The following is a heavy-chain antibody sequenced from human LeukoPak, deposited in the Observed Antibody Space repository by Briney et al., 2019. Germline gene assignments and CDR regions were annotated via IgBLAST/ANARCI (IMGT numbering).Heavy chain of an antibody. V-gene: IGHV3-23*01. CDR1: GLTFSSYA. CDR3: AKDRRTTLYGEFDY. Sequence: GGSLRLSCAASGLTFSSYAMSWVRQAPGTGLEWVSGISSGGVVTYYADSVKGRFTVSRDNSKNTLYLQMNRLRAEDTAVYYCAKDRRTTLYGEFDYWGQGALVTVSS. D-gene: IGHD3-3*01. CDR2: ISSGGVVT. J-gene: IGHJ4*02.